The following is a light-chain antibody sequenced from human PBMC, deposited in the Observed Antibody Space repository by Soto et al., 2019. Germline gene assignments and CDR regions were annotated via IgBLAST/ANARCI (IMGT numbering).Light chain of an antibody. CDR2: DTS. CDR3: QPYNNWPLT. Sequence: EIVLTQSPGRLSLFPGESATLSCRASQGIXDTLDCYEPKPGQPPSILXYDTSTRDTGVPTRCSGSRSGAEFTLTINSLQSEEFAVYYCQPYNNWPLTFGGGTKVDIK. CDR1: QGIXDT. V-gene: IGKV3-15*01. J-gene: IGKJ4*02.